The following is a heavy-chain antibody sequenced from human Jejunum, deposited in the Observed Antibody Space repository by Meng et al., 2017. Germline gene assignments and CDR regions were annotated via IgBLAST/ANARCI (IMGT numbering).Heavy chain of an antibody. CDR1: VGSISGYF. V-gene: IGHV4-34*02. J-gene: IGHJ4*02. CDR3: ARHEVDFDN. Sequence: QVQLQQCGAGLLQPSGTLSLPCAVYVGSISGYFWSWIRQAPGEGLERVGEFTRGGTTNYNPSLKSRVTISADTSKNQFSLTLSSVSAADTAVYYCARHEVDFDNWGQGTLVTVSS. D-gene: IGHD1-26*01. CDR2: FTRGGTT.